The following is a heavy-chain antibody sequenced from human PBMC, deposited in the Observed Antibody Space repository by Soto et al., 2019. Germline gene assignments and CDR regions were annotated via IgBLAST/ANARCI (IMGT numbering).Heavy chain of an antibody. Sequence: LRVACAASGFTFSDHYMSWIRQAPGKGLEWIGYSSNSGSFTRYADSVKGRFSTSRDNAKNSLYLQINSLRGDDTAIYYCVRSGDNYNLLDYWGQGTPVTVSS. D-gene: IGHD1-1*01. J-gene: IGHJ4*02. V-gene: IGHV3-11*06. CDR1: GFTFSDHY. CDR2: SSNSGSFT. CDR3: VRSGDNYNLLDY.